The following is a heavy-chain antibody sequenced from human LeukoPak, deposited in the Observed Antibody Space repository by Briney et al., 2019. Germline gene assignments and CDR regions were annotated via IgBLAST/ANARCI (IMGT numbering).Heavy chain of an antibody. CDR2: IKEDGNEK. V-gene: IGHV3-7*01. D-gene: IGHD2-8*01. Sequence: GGSLRLSCAASGYTFSRYWMSWVRQAPGKGLEWVADIKEDGNEKHYVDSVKGRFSISRDNAENSLRLQMNSLRVEDTAVYYCARDLGFCTNGVCYSVYDYWGQGTLVTVSS. CDR1: GYTFSRYW. CDR3: ARDLGFCTNGVCYSVYDY. J-gene: IGHJ4*02.